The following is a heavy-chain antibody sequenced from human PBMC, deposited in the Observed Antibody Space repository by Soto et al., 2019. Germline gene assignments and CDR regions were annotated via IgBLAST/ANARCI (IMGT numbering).Heavy chain of an antibody. V-gene: IGHV4-34*01. D-gene: IGHD6-6*01. CDR3: AGGGSRRSSASELNWFDP. J-gene: IGHJ5*02. Sequence: QVQLQQWGAGLLKPSETLSLTCAVYGGSFSGYYWSWIRQPPGKGLEWIGEINHSGSTNYNPSLKSPFTLTVNTANIHFSLTPSFVTAEKTAEYYGAGGGSRRSSASELNWFDPWGQGTLVTVSS. CDR2: INHSGST. CDR1: GGSFSGYY.